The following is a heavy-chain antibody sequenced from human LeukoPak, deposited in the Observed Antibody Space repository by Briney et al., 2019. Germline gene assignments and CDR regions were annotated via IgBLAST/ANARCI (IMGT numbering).Heavy chain of an antibody. J-gene: IGHJ4*02. Sequence: GGSLRPSCAASGFTFDDYAMHWVRQAPGKGLEWVSGISWNSGSIGYADSVKGRFTISRDNAKNSLYLQMNSLRAEDTALYYCAKDRGEEYYFDYWGQGTLVTVSS. D-gene: IGHD3-10*01. CDR3: AKDRGEEYYFDY. CDR1: GFTFDDYA. CDR2: ISWNSGSI. V-gene: IGHV3-9*01.